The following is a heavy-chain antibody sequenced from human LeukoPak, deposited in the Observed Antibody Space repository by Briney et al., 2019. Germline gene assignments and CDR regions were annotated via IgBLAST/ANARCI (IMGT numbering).Heavy chain of an antibody. J-gene: IGHJ5*02. CDR3: ASSDALPYSGYSA. CDR2: ISYDGSNK. CDR1: GFTVSSNY. D-gene: IGHD5-12*01. Sequence: GGSLRLSCAASGFTVSSNYMSWVRQAPGKGLEWVAVISYDGSNKYYADSVKGRFTISRDNSKNTLYLQMNSLRAEDTAVYYCASSDALPYSGYSAWGQGTLVTVSS. V-gene: IGHV3-30*03.